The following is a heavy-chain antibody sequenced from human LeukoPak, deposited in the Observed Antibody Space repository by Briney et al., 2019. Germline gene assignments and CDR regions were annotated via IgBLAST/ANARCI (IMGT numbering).Heavy chain of an antibody. CDR1: GFTFSSYA. CDR3: ARDLDPNTVHGMDV. J-gene: IGHJ6*02. CDR2: ISYDGTNK. D-gene: IGHD4-4*01. Sequence: PGGSLRLSCAASGFTFSSYAMHWVRQAPGKGLEWVAVISYDGTNKYYAGSVEGRFTISRDNSKNTLYLQMNSLRAEDTAVYYCARDLDPNTVHGMDVWGQGTTVTVSS. V-gene: IGHV3-30-3*01.